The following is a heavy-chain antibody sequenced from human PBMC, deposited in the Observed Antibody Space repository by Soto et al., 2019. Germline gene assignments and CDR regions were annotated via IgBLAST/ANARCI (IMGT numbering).Heavy chain of an antibody. CDR2: IYSTGST. Sequence: QVQLQESGPGLVKPSQTLSLTCTVSGGSISSGGSYWSWIRQFPGKGLEWIGYIYSTGSTYYNPSLKSRVTISVDTAKNQFSLKLSSVTAADTAVYYCARDARLAERPYGLDVWGRGTTVTVSS. J-gene: IGHJ6*02. D-gene: IGHD3-16*01. V-gene: IGHV4-31*03. CDR1: GGSISSGGSY. CDR3: ARDARLAERPYGLDV.